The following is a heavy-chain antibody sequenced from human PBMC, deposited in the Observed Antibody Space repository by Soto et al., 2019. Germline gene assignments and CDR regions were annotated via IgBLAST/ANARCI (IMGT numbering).Heavy chain of an antibody. Sequence: GGSLRLSCAASGFTFSSYAMSWVRQAPGKGLEWVSAISGSGGSTYYADSVKGRFTISRDNSKNTLYLQMNSLRAEDTAVYYCAKDYCSGGSCYWTFDYWGQGTLVTVSS. CDR3: AKDYCSGGSCYWTFDY. D-gene: IGHD2-15*01. J-gene: IGHJ4*02. CDR2: ISGSGGST. V-gene: IGHV3-23*01. CDR1: GFTFSSYA.